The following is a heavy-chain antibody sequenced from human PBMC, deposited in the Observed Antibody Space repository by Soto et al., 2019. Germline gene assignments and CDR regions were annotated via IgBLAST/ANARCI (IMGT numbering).Heavy chain of an antibody. CDR2: IYYSGST. J-gene: IGHJ6*02. D-gene: IGHD3-16*02. Sequence: PSETLSLTCTVSGGSISSYYWSWIRQPPGKGLEWIGYIYYSGSTNYNPSLKSRVTISVDTSKNQFSLKLSSVTAADTAAYYCARLSFLNYYGMDVWGQGTTVTVSS. V-gene: IGHV4-59*01. CDR3: ARLSFLNYYGMDV. CDR1: GGSISSYY.